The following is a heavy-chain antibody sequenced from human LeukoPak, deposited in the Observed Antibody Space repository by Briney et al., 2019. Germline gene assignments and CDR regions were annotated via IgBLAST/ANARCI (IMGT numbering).Heavy chain of an antibody. D-gene: IGHD6-19*01. CDR3: VRVLYRGSSSRGSIDF. CDR1: GGSISSYY. V-gene: IGHV4-59*01. Sequence: SQTLSLTCTVSGGSISSYYWSWIRQPPGKGLEWIGYIYDSGSTYYNPSLESRVTISIDTSKNQFSLKLTSVTAADTGVYYCVRVLYRGSSSRGSIDFWGQGTLVTVSS. CDR2: IYDSGST. J-gene: IGHJ4*02.